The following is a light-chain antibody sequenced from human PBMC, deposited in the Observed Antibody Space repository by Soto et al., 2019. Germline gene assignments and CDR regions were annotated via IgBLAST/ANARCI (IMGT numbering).Light chain of an antibody. CDR3: VAWDDSLSGPV. V-gene: IGLV1-47*01. CDR2: MND. J-gene: IGLJ3*02. CDR1: SSNIGINY. Sequence: QSELTQPPSASGTPGQRVTISCSGSSSNIGINYVYWYQQLPGTAPKLLIYMNDQRPSGVPDRFSGSKSGTSVSLAISGLRSEDEADYYCVAWDDSLSGPVFGGGTKLTVL.